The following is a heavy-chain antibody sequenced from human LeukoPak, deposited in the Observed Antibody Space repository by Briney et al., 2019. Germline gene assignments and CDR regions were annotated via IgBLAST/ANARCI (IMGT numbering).Heavy chain of an antibody. V-gene: IGHV3-21*01. CDR2: ISSSSSYI. J-gene: IGHJ4*02. Sequence: GGSLRLSCAASGFTFSSDSMNWVRQAPGKGLEWVSSISSSSSYIYYADSVKGRFTISRDNAKNSLYLQMNSLRAEDAAVYYCARVGWLQPIDYWGQGTLVTVSS. D-gene: IGHD5-24*01. CDR1: GFTFSSDS. CDR3: ARVGWLQPIDY.